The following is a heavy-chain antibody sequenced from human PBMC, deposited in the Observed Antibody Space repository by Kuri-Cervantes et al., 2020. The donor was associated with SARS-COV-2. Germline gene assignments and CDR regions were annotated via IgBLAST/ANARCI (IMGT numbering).Heavy chain of an antibody. D-gene: IGHD3/OR15-3a*01. CDR1: GYTFTSYG. CDR2: INPNSGGT. CDR3: ARGLSWTYGGAFDI. V-gene: IGHV1-2*04. Sequence: AAVKVSCKASGYTFTSYGISWVRQAPGQGLEWMGWINPNSGGTNYAQKFQGCVTMTRDTSISTAYMELSRLRSADTAVYYCARGLSWTYGGAFDIWGQGTMVTVSS. J-gene: IGHJ3*02.